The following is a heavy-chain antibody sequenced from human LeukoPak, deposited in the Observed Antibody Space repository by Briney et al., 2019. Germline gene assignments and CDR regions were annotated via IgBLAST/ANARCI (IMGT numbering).Heavy chain of an antibody. V-gene: IGHV4-39*01. Sequence: SETLSLTCTVSGGSISSSSYYWVWIRQPPGKRLEWIGSIYYSGSTYYNPSLKSRVTISVDTSKNQFSLKLRSVTAADTAVYYCARPARVGYCSSTSCPFDYWGQGTVVTVSS. CDR3: ARPARVGYCSSTSCPFDY. CDR1: GGSISSSSYY. CDR2: IYYSGST. J-gene: IGHJ4*02. D-gene: IGHD2-2*01.